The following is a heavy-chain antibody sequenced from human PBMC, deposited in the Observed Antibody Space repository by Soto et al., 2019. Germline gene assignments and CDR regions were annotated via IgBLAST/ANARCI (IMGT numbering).Heavy chain of an antibody. V-gene: IGHV4-34*01. D-gene: IGHD2-15*01. J-gene: IGHJ6*02. CDR1: GGSFSGYY. CDR3: TRGAKGYCSGGSCYPNRNYYGMDV. CDR2: INHSGST. Sequence: SETLSLTCAVYGGSFSGYYWSWIRQPPGKGLEWIGEINHSGSTNYNPSPKSRVTISVDTSKNQFSLKLSSVTAADTAVYYCTRGAKGYCSGGSCYPNRNYYGMDVWGQGTTVTVSS.